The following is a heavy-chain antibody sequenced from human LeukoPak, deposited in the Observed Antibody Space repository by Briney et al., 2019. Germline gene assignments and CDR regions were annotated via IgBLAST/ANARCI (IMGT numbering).Heavy chain of an antibody. Sequence: VASVKVSCKASGYTFTSYYMHWVRQAPGQGLEWMGIINPSGGSTSYAQKFQGRVTMTRDMSTSTVYMELSSLRSEDTAVYYCARDRNTDFWSGYYTNYCDYWGQGTLVTVSS. CDR2: INPSGGST. D-gene: IGHD3-3*01. CDR3: ARDRNTDFWSGYYTNYCDY. V-gene: IGHV1-46*01. CDR1: GYTFTSYY. J-gene: IGHJ4*02.